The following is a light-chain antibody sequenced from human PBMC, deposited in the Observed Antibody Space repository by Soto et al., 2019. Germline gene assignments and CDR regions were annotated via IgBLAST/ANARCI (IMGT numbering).Light chain of an antibody. CDR3: TAWDDSLSGRV. CDR2: RNN. Sequence: QLVLTQSPSASGTPGQRVTISCSGSSSNIGTNYVSWYQQLLGTAPKLLIYRNNQRPSGVPDRFSGSRSGTSASLAISGLRSEDEADYYCTAWDDSLSGRVFGGGTKLTVL. J-gene: IGLJ3*02. CDR1: SSNIGTNY. V-gene: IGLV1-47*01.